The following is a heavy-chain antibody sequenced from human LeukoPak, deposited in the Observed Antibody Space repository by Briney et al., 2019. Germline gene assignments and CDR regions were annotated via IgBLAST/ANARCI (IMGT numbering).Heavy chain of an antibody. D-gene: IGHD3-16*02. Sequence: GGSLRLSCVASGFTFINAWMSWVRQAPGKGLEWVGRIKSKGAGGTIDYAAPVKGRFTISRDDSKNTLYLQMNSLKTEDTAVYYCTAGLGYTDHDYWGQGTLVTVSS. V-gene: IGHV3-15*01. J-gene: IGHJ4*02. CDR1: GFTFINAW. CDR2: IKSKGAGGTI. CDR3: TAGLGYTDHDY.